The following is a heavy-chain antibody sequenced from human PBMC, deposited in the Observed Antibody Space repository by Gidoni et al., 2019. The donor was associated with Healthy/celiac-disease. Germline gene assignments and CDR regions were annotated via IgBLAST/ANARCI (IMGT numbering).Heavy chain of an antibody. CDR1: GFTFGDYA. J-gene: IGHJ4*02. V-gene: IGHV3-49*03. Sequence: EVQLVESGGGLVQPGRSLRLSCPASGFTFGDYAMSWFRQAPGKGLEWVGFIRSKAYGGTTEYAASVKGRFTISRDDSKSIAYLQMNSLKTEDTAVYYCTRVPHIVVVIAIVNPPDYWGQGTLVTVSS. D-gene: IGHD2-21*01. CDR3: TRVPHIVVVIAIVNPPDY. CDR2: IRSKAYGGTT.